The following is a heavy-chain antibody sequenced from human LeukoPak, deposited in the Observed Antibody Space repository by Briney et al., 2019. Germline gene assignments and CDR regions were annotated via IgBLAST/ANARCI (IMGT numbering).Heavy chain of an antibody. CDR3: ARDLQYYDSSGPTHAFDI. V-gene: IGHV3-66*01. D-gene: IGHD3-22*01. J-gene: IGHJ3*02. CDR1: GFTVSSNY. Sequence: GGSLRLSCAASGFTVSSNYMSWVRQAPGKGLEWVSVIYSGGSTYYADSVKGRFTISRDNSKNTLYLQMNSLRAEDTAVYYCARDLQYYDSSGPTHAFDIWGQGTMVTVSS. CDR2: IYSGGST.